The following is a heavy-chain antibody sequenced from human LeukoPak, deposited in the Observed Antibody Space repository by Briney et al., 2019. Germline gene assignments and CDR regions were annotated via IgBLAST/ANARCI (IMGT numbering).Heavy chain of an antibody. CDR2: IYYSGST. J-gene: IGHJ4*02. CDR3: ARGGYYDSSGYSN. D-gene: IGHD3-22*01. Sequence: SETLSLTCTVSGGSVSSGSYYWSWIRQPPGKGLEWIGYIYYSGSTNYNPSLKSRVTISVDTSKNQFSLKLSSVTAADTAVYYCARGGYYDSSGYSNWGQGTLVTVSS. V-gene: IGHV4-61*01. CDR1: GGSVSSGSYY.